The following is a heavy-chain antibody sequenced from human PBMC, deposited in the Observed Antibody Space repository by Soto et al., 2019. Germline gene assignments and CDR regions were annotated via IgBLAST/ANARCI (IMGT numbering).Heavy chain of an antibody. CDR1: GYTFTRNG. Sequence: PSVKVSCRTSGYTFTRNGISWVRQAPGQGLEWMGWISPKSGNIKYAQKLQGRVIMTTDTSTSTAYMELRSLRSDDTAVYYCVKDRDSNSWPSRDVWGPGTTVTVSS. J-gene: IGHJ6*02. D-gene: IGHD3-22*01. V-gene: IGHV1-18*01. CDR2: ISPKSGNI. CDR3: VKDRDSNSWPSRDV.